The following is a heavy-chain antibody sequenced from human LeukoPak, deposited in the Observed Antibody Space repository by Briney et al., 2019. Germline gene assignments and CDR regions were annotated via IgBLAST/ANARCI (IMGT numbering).Heavy chain of an antibody. J-gene: IGHJ4*02. CDR2: INPRGGST. CDR3: ARSLYDSGWYSQFDY. Sequence: ASVKVSCKASGYTFTSYYMHWVRQAPGQGLEWMGIINPRGGSTSHAQKFQGRVTMTRDMSTNTVSLEMSSLTSEDTGVYYCARSLYDSGWYSQFDYWGQGTLVTVSS. CDR1: GYTFTSYY. D-gene: IGHD6-19*01. V-gene: IGHV1-46*01.